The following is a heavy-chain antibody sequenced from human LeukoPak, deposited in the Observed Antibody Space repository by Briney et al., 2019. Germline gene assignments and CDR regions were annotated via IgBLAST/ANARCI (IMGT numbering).Heavy chain of an antibody. V-gene: IGHV3-11*03. J-gene: IGHJ4*02. CDR1: GFTFSDFY. CDR2: ISSSGVNT. D-gene: IGHD6-19*01. Sequence: GGSLRLSCAASGFTFSDFYLSWIRQAPGKGLEWVSYISSSGVNTDYADSVKGRFTISRDNSKNTLYLQINSLRADDTAVFYCARGGLGSAFDNWGQGTLVTVSS. CDR3: ARGGLGSAFDN.